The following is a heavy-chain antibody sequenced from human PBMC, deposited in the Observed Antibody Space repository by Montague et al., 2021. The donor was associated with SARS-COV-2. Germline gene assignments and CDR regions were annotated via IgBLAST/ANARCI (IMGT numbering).Heavy chain of an antibody. V-gene: IGHV4-59*01. CDR1: GGSISGYY. Sequence: SETLSLTCAVSGGSISGYYWTWIRQPPGKGLEWLGHIYHTGSTNYNPSLRSRVTISIDTPKNQFSLKLQSVTAADTAVYFCARAQATSFIANCVNYFDDWGQGTLVTVSS. CDR2: IYHTGST. D-gene: IGHD2-2*01. J-gene: IGHJ4*02. CDR3: ARAQATSFIANCVNYFDD.